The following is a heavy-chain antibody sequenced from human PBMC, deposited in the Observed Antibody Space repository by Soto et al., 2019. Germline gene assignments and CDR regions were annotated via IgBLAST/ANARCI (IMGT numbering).Heavy chain of an antibody. V-gene: IGHV3-30*18. D-gene: IGHD4-17*01. J-gene: IGHJ4*02. CDR1: GFTFSNYG. CDR3: AKAIGSDYGGNSLMLNY. Sequence: ESGGGVVQPGRSLRLSCEASGFTFSNYGMHWVRQAPGKGLEWLAAIFYDGSNKYYAGSVKGRFTISRDNSKNTVYLQMNSVRTDDTAVYYCAKAIGSDYGGNSLMLNYWGQGTLVTVSS. CDR2: IFYDGSNK.